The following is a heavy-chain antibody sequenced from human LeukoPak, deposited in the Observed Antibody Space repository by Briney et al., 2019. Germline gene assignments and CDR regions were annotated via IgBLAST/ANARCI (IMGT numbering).Heavy chain of an antibody. CDR2: IIPIFGTA. J-gene: IGHJ3*02. V-gene: IGHV1-69*05. D-gene: IGHD3-10*01. CDR1: GGTFSSYA. Sequence: SVKVSCKASGGTFSSYAISWVRQAPGQGLEWMGGIIPIFGTANYAQKFQGRVTITTDESTSTAYMELSSLRSEDTAVYYCARGSHYYGSGSYGLVAFDIWGQGTMVTVSS. CDR3: ARGSHYYGSGSYGLVAFDI.